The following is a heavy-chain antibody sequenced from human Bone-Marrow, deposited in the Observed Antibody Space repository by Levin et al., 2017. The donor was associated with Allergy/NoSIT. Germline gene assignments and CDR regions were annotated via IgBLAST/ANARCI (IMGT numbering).Heavy chain of an antibody. Sequence: SCAVYGGSFSGYYWSWIRQPPGKGLEWIGEINHSGSTNYNPSLKSRVTISVDTSKNQFSLKLSSVTAADTAVYYCARGGSSGWYRFWYFDLWGRGTLVTVSS. V-gene: IGHV4-34*01. CDR1: GGSFSGYY. D-gene: IGHD6-19*01. J-gene: IGHJ2*01. CDR2: INHSGST. CDR3: ARGGSSGWYRFWYFDL.